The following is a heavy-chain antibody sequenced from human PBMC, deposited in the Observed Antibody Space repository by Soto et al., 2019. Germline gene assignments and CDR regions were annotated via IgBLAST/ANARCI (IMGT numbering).Heavy chain of an antibody. CDR2: IKNKGEGETT. J-gene: IGHJ4*02. CDR3: ATGAGSPAEHFDY. Sequence: EAQLVESGGDLARPGGSLRLLCVASGFTFTNTWMTWVRQAPGKGLEWVGRIKNKGEGETTDYAAPVKGRFTISRDDSKNTLFLQMNSLKTEDTAVYYCATGAGSPAEHFDYWGQGTLVTVSS. D-gene: IGHD3-10*01. V-gene: IGHV3-15*01. CDR1: GFTFTNTW.